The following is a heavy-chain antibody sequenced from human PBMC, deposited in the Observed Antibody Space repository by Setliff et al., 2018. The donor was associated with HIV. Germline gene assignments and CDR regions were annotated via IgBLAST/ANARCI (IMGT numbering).Heavy chain of an antibody. CDR1: GFTFSDYY. V-gene: IGHV3-11*03. CDR3: AKPLTQWGVSPYHYAVDV. J-gene: IGHJ6*02. D-gene: IGHD1-26*01. Sequence: SGGSLRLSCAASGFTFSDYYMSWIRQAPGKGLEWVSYISSSSSYTNYADSVKGRFTISRDNAKNSLYLQMNSLRAEDTAVYYCAKPLTQWGVSPYHYAVDVWGQGTTVTVSS. CDR2: ISSSSSYT.